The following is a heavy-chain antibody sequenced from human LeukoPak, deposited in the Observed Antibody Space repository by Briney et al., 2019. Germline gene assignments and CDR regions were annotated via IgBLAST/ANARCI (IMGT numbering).Heavy chain of an antibody. CDR3: ARAGGIAAKPRYDY. CDR2: ISSSSSYI. D-gene: IGHD6-13*01. V-gene: IGHV3-21*01. J-gene: IGHJ4*02. CDR1: GFTFSSYS. Sequence: GGSLRLSCAASGFTFSSYSMNWVRQAPGKGLEWVSSISSSSSYIYYADSVKGRFTISRGNAKNSLYLQMNSLRAEDTAVYYCARAGGIAAKPRYDYWGQGTLVTVSS.